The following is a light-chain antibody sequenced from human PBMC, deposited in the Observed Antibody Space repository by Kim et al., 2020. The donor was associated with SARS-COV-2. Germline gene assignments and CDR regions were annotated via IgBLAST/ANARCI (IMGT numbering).Light chain of an antibody. V-gene: IGKV3-20*01. Sequence: GESATLSCRASQSVSSSYLAGYQQKPGQAPRLLIYGASSRATGIPDRCSGSGSGTDFTLTISRLEPEDFAVYYCQQYGSSPPLITFGQGTRLEIK. CDR3: QQYGSSPPLIT. CDR2: GAS. J-gene: IGKJ5*01. CDR1: QSVSSSY.